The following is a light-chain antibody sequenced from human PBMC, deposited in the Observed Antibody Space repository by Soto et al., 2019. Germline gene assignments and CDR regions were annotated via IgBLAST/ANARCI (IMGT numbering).Light chain of an antibody. CDR2: AAS. J-gene: IGKJ3*01. CDR3: QQSYSVPIT. V-gene: IGKV1-39*01. CDR1: QSINSY. Sequence: DIPMTQSPSSLSASVGDRVTITCRASQSINSYLNWYQQKPGKAPKPLIYAASSLQSGVPSRFSGSGAGTDFTLPISSLQPEDFAIYYCQQSYSVPITFGPGTTVDVK.